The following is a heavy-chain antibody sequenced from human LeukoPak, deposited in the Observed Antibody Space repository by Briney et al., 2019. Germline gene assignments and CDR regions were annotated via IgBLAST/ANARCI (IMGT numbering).Heavy chain of an antibody. D-gene: IGHD2-21*02. CDR1: GGSFSGYY. V-gene: IGHV4-34*01. J-gene: IGHJ3*02. CDR3: ARGSGHIVVVTAVRAFDI. Sequence: SETLSLICAVYGGSFSGYYWSWIRQPPGKGLEWIGEINHSGSTNYNPSLKSRVTISVDTSKNQFSLKLSSVTAADTAVYYCARGSGHIVVVTAVRAFDIWGQGTMVTVSS. CDR2: INHSGST.